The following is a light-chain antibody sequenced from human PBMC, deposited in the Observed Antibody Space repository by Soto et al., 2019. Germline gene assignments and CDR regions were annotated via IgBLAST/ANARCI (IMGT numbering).Light chain of an antibody. CDR1: QGISSA. CDR3: QQFNNYHLN. CDR2: DGS. Sequence: IQLARVPSSLCESLGDIETMTWRASQGISSAVACYQQKPGKPPTLLMYDGSSLESGVPQRFSGSGSGTDFTISISSLQAEDFETYYCQQFNNYHLNFGQGTRLEIK. V-gene: IGKV1-13*01. J-gene: IGKJ5*01.